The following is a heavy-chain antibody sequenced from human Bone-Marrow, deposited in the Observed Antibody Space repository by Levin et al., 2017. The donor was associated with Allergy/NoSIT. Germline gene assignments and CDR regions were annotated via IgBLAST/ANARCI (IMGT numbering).Heavy chain of an antibody. D-gene: IGHD3-3*02. CDR2: TSYDGTNK. CDR1: TFTFRSYG. CDR3: AKDGHFGRQNYFYNMDV. J-gene: IGHJ6*02. Sequence: LSLTCAASTFTFRSYGMHWVRQAPGKGLEWVAVTSYDGTNKYYADSVKGRFTISRDNSKNTLYLQMNSLRAEDTAVYYCAKDGHFGRQNYFYNMDVWGQGTTVTVSS. V-gene: IGHV3-30*18.